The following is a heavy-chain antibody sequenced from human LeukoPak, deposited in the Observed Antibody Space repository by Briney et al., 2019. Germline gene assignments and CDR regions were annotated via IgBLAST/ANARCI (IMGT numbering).Heavy chain of an antibody. V-gene: IGHV3-30*18. CDR1: GFTFTNYG. Sequence: GGSLRLSWAASGFTFTNYGMHWVRQAPGKGLEWVALISYDGSDKNYADSVKGRFTISRDNSKNTLYMQMNSLRAEDTAVYYCAKDYYGSGATPEAWGQGTLVTVSS. D-gene: IGHD3-10*01. J-gene: IGHJ5*02. CDR2: ISYDGSDK. CDR3: AKDYYGSGATPEA.